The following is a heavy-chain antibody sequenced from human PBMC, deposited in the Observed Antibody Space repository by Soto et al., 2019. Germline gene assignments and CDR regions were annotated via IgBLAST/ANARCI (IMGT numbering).Heavy chain of an antibody. D-gene: IGHD6-19*01. CDR1: GFTFSSYA. CDR2: ISDSGAGT. CDR3: AKDMNGGSGWWYYFDY. Sequence: VQLLESGGGLVQPGGSLRLSCAASGFTFSSYAMSWVRQAPGKGLEWVSAISDSGAGTYYADSVKGRFTISRDNSKNTLYLQMNSLRAEDTAVYYCAKDMNGGSGWWYYFDYWGQGTLVTVSS. J-gene: IGHJ4*02. V-gene: IGHV3-23*01.